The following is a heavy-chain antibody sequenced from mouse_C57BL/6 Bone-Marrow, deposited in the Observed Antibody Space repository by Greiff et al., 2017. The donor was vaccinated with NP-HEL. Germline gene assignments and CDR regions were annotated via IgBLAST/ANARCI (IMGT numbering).Heavy chain of an antibody. D-gene: IGHD1-1*01. CDR2: ISYDGSN. J-gene: IGHJ3*01. V-gene: IGHV3-6*01. Sequence: EVQRVESGPGLVKPSQSLSLTRSVTGYSIISGYYWNWIRQFPGNKLEWMAYISYDGSNNYNPSLKNRISITRDISKNQYFLKLTSVTTEDTATYYCAREGGYYGSPFAYWGQGTLVTVSA. CDR1: GYSIISGYY. CDR3: AREGGYYGSPFAY.